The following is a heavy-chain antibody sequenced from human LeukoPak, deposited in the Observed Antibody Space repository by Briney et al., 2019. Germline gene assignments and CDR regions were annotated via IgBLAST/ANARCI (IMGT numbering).Heavy chain of an antibody. Sequence: ASVKVSCKASGYTFTSYAMHWVRQAPGQRLEWMGWINAGNGNTKYSQKFQGRVTISRDTSASRAYMELSSLRSEDTAVYYCARDRAAYGYSTDYWAREPWSPSPQ. D-gene: IGHD5-18*01. CDR3: ARDRAAYGYSTDY. V-gene: IGHV1-3*01. CDR1: GYTFTSYA. J-gene: IGHJ4*02. CDR2: INAGNGNT.